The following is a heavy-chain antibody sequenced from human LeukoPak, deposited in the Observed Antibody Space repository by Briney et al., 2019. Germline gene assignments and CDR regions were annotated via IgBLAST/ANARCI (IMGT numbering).Heavy chain of an antibody. V-gene: IGHV1-24*01. J-gene: IGHJ6*02. D-gene: IGHD5-12*01. CDR1: GYTLTELS. Sequence: ASVTGSCTVSGYTLTELSMHWVRQAPGKGVEWMGGFDPEDCETIYAQKFQGRVTMTEDTSTDTAYMELSSLRSEDTAVYYCASGYSGYDSSHTGYYYGMDVWGQGTTVTVSS. CDR3: ASGYSGYDSSHTGYYYGMDV. CDR2: FDPEDCET.